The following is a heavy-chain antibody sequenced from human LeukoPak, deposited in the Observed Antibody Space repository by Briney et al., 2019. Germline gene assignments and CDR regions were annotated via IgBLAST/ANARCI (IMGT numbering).Heavy chain of an antibody. V-gene: IGHV1-46*01. CDR1: GYTFTNNF. D-gene: IGHD5-12*01. Sequence: ASVKVSRKASGYTFTNNFMHWVRQAPGQGLEWMGIINPSGDNTWYAQKFQGRVTMTRDMATSTDYMGVSSLRSEDTAVYYCARDNSVGDSAWWFDPWGQGTLVTVSS. CDR3: ARDNSVGDSAWWFDP. CDR2: INPSGDNT. J-gene: IGHJ5*02.